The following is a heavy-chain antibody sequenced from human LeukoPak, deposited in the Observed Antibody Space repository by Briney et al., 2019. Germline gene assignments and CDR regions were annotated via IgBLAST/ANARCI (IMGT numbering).Heavy chain of an antibody. CDR2: INGGGDAT. V-gene: IGHV3-23*01. D-gene: IGHD2-2*01. CDR3: ARCTASCYANAFDV. CDR1: GFTFNNNA. J-gene: IGHJ3*01. Sequence: GGSLRLSCATSGFTFNNNAMSWVRQAPGKGLEWVSAINGGGDATEYADSVKGRFTISRDNSKNTLYLQMNSLRPDDTAVYYCARCTASCYANAFDVWGQGTLLTASS.